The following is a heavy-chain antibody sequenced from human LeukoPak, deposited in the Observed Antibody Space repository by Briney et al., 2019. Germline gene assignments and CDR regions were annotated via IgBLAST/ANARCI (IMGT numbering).Heavy chain of an antibody. J-gene: IGHJ4*02. D-gene: IGHD2-8*01. V-gene: IGHV3-7*05. CDR3: ARGHAGLDY. Sequence: GGSLRLSCAASGFTFSNYAMTWVRQAPGKGLEWVANIKYDGSEKYYVDSVKGRSTISRDNAKNSLYLQLNTLRAEDTAVYYCARGHAGLDYWGQGALVTVSS. CDR2: IKYDGSEK. CDR1: GFTFSNYA.